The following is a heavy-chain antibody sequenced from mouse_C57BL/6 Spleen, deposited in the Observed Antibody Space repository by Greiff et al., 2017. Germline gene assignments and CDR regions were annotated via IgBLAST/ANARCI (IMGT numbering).Heavy chain of an antibody. CDR1: GYTFTDYY. J-gene: IGHJ3*01. Sequence: EVQLQQSGPELVKPGASVKISCKATGYTFTDYYMNWVKQSHGKSLEWIGDINPNNGGTSYNPKLKGKATFTVDKSSSTAYMELRSLTSEDSAVYYCARGDYGDAWFAYWGQGTLVTVSA. CDR3: ARGDYGDAWFAY. D-gene: IGHD1-1*01. V-gene: IGHV1-26*01. CDR2: INPNNGGT.